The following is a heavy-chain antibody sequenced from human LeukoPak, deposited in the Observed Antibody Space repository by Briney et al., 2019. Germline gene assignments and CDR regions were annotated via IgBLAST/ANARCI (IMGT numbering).Heavy chain of an antibody. CDR3: ARHVGITSALDY. V-gene: IGHV5-10-1*01. D-gene: IGHD1-26*01. J-gene: IGHJ4*02. CDR1: GYTFTSHW. CDR2: IDPSDSYT. Sequence: GESLKISCQVSGYTFTSHWISWVRQMPGKGLEWMGKIDPSDSYTKYSPSFQGHVTISIDKSITTAYLQWSSLKASDTAIYYCARHVGITSALDYWGQGTLVTVSS.